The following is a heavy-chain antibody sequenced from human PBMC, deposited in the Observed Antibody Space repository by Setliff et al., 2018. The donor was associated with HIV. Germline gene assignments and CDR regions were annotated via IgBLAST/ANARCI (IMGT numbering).Heavy chain of an antibody. CDR3: ARWGGDCTSRNCPLVTALDF. CDR2: ISGYNGNT. Sequence: ASVKVSCKASGYTFTYYGISWVRQAPGQGLEWMGWISGYNGNTNFAQKLQGRVTLTTDTSTSTAYMELRSLRPDDTAVYYCARWGGDCTSRNCPLVTALDFWGQGTLVTVSS. V-gene: IGHV1-18*01. J-gene: IGHJ4*02. CDR1: GYTFTYYG. D-gene: IGHD2-2*01.